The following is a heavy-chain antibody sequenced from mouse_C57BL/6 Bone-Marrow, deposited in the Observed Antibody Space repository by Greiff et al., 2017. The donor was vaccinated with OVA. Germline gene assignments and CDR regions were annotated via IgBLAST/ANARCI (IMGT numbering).Heavy chain of an antibody. J-gene: IGHJ2*01. CDR2: INPSSGYT. D-gene: IGHD2-2*01. Sequence: VKLMESGADLVKPGASVKLSCTASGFTFTSYWMHWVQQRPGQGLEWIGYINPSSGYTNYNQKLKDKATFTADKSSNTAYMQLSSLTYEDAAVYYCARRTVYGYDVVGYWGQSTTLTVSS. CDR1: GFTFTSYW. V-gene: IGHV1-7*01. CDR3: ARRTVYGYDVVGY.